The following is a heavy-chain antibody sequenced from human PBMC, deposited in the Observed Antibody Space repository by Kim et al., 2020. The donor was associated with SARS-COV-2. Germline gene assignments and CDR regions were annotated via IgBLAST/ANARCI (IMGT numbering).Heavy chain of an antibody. V-gene: IGHV1-46*01. J-gene: IGHJ5*02. CDR2: INPSGGST. CDR3: ARDPHCSGDCSPFDP. Sequence: ASVKVSCKASGYTFTSYYMHWVRQAPGQGLEWMGIINPSGGSTSYAQKFQGRVTMTRDTSTSTVYMELSSLRSEDTAVYYCARDPHCSGDCSPFDPWGQGTLVTVSS. CDR1: GYTFTSYY. D-gene: IGHD2-21*02.